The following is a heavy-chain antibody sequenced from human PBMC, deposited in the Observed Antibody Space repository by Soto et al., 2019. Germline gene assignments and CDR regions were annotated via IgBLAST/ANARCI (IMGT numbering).Heavy chain of an antibody. J-gene: IGHJ6*03. Sequence: PGGSLRLSCAASGFTFSSYGMHWVRQAPGKGLEWVAVIWYDGSNKYYADSVKGRFTISRDNSKNTLYLQMNSLRAEDTAVYYCARGNMWPSLRPKKGGDYGVYYYYYYMDVWGKGTTVTVSS. V-gene: IGHV3-33*01. CDR1: GFTFSSYG. D-gene: IGHD4-17*01. CDR3: ARGNMWPSLRPKKGGDYGVYYYYYYMDV. CDR2: IWYDGSNK.